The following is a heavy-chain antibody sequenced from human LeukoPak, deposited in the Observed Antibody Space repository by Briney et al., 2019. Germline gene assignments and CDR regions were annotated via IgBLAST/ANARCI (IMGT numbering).Heavy chain of an antibody. CDR3: ARAVSYDEALDFDY. D-gene: IGHD3-22*01. V-gene: IGHV1-18*01. J-gene: IGHJ4*02. Sequence: ASVKVSCKASGYTFTSYGISWVRQAPGQGLEWMGWISAYNGNTSYAQKLQGRVTMTTDTSTSTAYMELRSLRSDDTAVYYCARAVSYDEALDFDYWGQGTLVTVSS. CDR1: GYTFTSYG. CDR2: ISAYNGNT.